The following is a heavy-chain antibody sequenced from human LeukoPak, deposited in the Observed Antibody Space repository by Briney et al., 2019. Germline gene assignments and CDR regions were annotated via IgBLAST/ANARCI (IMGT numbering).Heavy chain of an antibody. CDR3: GRSRRINASLYYYMDV. CDR2: ISGRGDST. J-gene: IGHJ6*03. Sequence: GGSLRLSCAASGFEFSIYGMNWVRQAPGKGLEWVSGISGRGDSTSYADSGKGRFIISRDISKYMLYMQMNSLRADDTSFYYCGRSRRINASLYYYMDVWGKGTTVTVSS. D-gene: IGHD2-15*01. V-gene: IGHV3-23*01. CDR1: GFEFSIYG.